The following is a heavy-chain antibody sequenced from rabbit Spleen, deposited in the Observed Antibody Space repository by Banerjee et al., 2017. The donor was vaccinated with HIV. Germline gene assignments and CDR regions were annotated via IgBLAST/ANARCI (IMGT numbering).Heavy chain of an antibody. D-gene: IGHD3-3*01. CDR2: IATDIKS. Sequence: QSLEESGGDLVKPGASLTLTCTASGFSFSSSYYMCWVRQAPGKGLEWIACIATDIKSYYASWAKGRFTISKASSTTVTLQMTSLTAADTATYFCARGEYAGSFNLWGPGTLVTVS. J-gene: IGHJ4*01. V-gene: IGHV1S40*01. CDR1: GFSFSSSYY. CDR3: ARGEYAGSFNL.